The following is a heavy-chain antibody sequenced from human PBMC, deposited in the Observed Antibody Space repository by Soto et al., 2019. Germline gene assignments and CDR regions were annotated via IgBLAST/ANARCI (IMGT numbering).Heavy chain of an antibody. Sequence: ASVKVSCKASGYTFTSYAMHWVRQAPGQRLEWMGWINAGNGNTKYSQKFQGRVTITRDTSASTAYMELSSLRSEDTAVYYCAREGVPGYCSGGSCHDDAFDIWGQGTIVTVSS. CDR2: INAGNGNT. D-gene: IGHD2-15*01. CDR3: AREGVPGYCSGGSCHDDAFDI. J-gene: IGHJ3*02. V-gene: IGHV1-3*01. CDR1: GYTFTSYA.